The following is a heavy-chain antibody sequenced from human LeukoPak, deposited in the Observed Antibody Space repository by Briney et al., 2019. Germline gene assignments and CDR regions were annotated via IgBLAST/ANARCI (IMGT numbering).Heavy chain of an antibody. CDR3: ARGNSGSYYGFDY. Sequence: SETLSLTCTVSGGSLSSYYWSWIRQPPGKGLEWIGYNYYTGSTNYNPSLKSRVTISVDTSKNQFSLKLSSVTAADTAVYYCARGNSGSYYGFDYWGQGTLVTVSS. CDR2: NYYTGST. J-gene: IGHJ4*02. CDR1: GGSLSSYY. D-gene: IGHD1-26*01. V-gene: IGHV4-59*01.